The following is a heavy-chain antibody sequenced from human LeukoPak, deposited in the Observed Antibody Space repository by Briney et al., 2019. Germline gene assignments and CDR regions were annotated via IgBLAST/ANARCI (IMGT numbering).Heavy chain of an antibody. Sequence: ASVTVSCTASGGTFSSYAISWVRQAPGQGLEWMGGIIPIFGTANYAQKFQGRVTITADESTSTAYMELSSLRSEDTAVYYCARDSWQQLAYWGQGTLVTVSS. CDR1: GGTFSSYA. V-gene: IGHV1-69*01. CDR3: ARDSWQQLAY. D-gene: IGHD6-13*01. J-gene: IGHJ4*02. CDR2: IIPIFGTA.